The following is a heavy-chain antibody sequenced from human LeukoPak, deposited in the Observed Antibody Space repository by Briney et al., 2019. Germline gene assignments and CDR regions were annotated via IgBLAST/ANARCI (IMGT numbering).Heavy chain of an antibody. D-gene: IGHD3-22*01. CDR3: ATAQTIVVDTEYYFDY. V-gene: IGHV1-18*01. CDR1: GYTFTSYG. CDR2: ISAYNGNT. J-gene: IGHJ4*02. Sequence: ASVKVSCKASGYTFTSYGISWVRQAPGQGLEWMGWISAYNGNTNYAQKLQGRVTMTTDTSTGTAYMELRSLRSDDTAVYYCATAQTIVVDTEYYFDYWGQGTLVTVSS.